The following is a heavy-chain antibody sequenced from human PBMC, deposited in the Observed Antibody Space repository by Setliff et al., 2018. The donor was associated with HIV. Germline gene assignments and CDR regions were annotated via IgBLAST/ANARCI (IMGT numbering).Heavy chain of an antibody. CDR1: GFNFNNHA. CDR2: ISDDGNAK. J-gene: IGHJ5*02. Sequence: GESLKISCAASGFNFNNHAMHWVRQAPGKGPECVAVISDDGNAKYYGDSVKGRFTISRDNSKDTLYLDLNSLRSEDTAVYYCVRDDSNGPNSLDPWGQGTLVTVSS. V-gene: IGHV3-30*04. D-gene: IGHD2-8*01. CDR3: VRDDSNGPNSLDP.